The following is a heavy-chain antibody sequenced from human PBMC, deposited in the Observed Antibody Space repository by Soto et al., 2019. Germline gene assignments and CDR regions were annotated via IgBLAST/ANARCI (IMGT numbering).Heavy chain of an antibody. V-gene: IGHV4-31*03. CDR3: ARSSTSANYFDY. CDR2: IYYSGST. J-gene: IGHJ4*02. Sequence: QVQLQESGPGLVKPSQTLSLTCTVSGGSISSGGYYWSWIRQHPGKGLEWIGYIYYSGSTYYNPSLKTRVTISVDTSKNQFSLKLSSVTAADTAVYYCARSSTSANYFDYWGQGTLVTVSS. D-gene: IGHD2-2*01. CDR1: GGSISSGGYY.